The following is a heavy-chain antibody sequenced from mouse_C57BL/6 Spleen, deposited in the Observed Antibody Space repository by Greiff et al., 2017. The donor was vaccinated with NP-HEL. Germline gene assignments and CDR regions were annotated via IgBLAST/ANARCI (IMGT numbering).Heavy chain of an antibody. CDR2: IYPGDGDT. J-gene: IGHJ1*03. V-gene: IGHV1-82*01. Sequence: QVTLKVSGPELVKPGASVKISCKASGYAFSSSWMNWVKQRPGKGLEWIGRIYPGDGDTNYNGKFKGKATLTADKSSSTAYMQLSSLTSEDSAVYFCARLFITTVVASDWYFDVWGTGTTVTVSS. CDR3: ARLFITTVVASDWYFDV. CDR1: GYAFSSSW. D-gene: IGHD1-1*01.